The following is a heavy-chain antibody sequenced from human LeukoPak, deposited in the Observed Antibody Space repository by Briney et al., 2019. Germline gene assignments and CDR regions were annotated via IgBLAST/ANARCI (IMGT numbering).Heavy chain of an antibody. CDR2: ISYDGSNK. Sequence: GRSLRLSCAASGFTFSSYGMHWVRQAPGKGLEWGAGISYDGSNKYYADSVKGRFTISRDNSKNTLYLQMNSLRAEDTAVYYCASQKVKYSSSWYGYFQDWGQGTLVTVSS. CDR3: ASQKVKYSSSWYGYFQD. J-gene: IGHJ1*01. D-gene: IGHD6-13*01. CDR1: GFTFSSYG. V-gene: IGHV3-30*03.